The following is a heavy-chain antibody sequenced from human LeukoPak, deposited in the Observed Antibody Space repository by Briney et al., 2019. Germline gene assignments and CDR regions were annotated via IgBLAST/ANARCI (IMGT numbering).Heavy chain of an antibody. V-gene: IGHV3-21*01. CDR1: GFTFSSYS. J-gene: IGHJ5*02. Sequence: GGSLRLSCSASGFTFSSYSMNWVRQAPGKGLEWVSSISSSSSYIYYADSVKGRFTISRDNAKNSLYLQMNSLRAEDTAVYYCARDVENCSGGSCYSRNWFDPWGQGTLVTVSS. CDR3: ARDVENCSGGSCYSRNWFDP. CDR2: ISSSSSYI. D-gene: IGHD2-15*01.